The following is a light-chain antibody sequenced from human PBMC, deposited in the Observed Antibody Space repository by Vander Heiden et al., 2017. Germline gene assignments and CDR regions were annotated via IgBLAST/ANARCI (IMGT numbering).Light chain of an antibody. Sequence: QSVLTQPPSASGTAGPRVTISCSGRISNIGVNTVYWYQQFPGTAPKLLIYSDNQRPSGVPDRFSGSKSGPSASLAISGLRSEDEADYYCATWDNSLSGRGIFGGGTKLTVV. V-gene: IGLV1-47*02. J-gene: IGLJ2*01. CDR3: ATWDNSLSGRGI. CDR2: SDN. CDR1: ISNIGVNT.